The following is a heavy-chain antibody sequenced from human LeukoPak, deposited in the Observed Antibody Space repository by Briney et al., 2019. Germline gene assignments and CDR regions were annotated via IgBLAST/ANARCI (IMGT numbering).Heavy chain of an antibody. CDR3: ARAPDDYDFWSGPFDY. Sequence: ASVKVSCKASGYTFTNYGISWVRQAPGQGLEWMGWISAYSGNTNYAQNPQGRVTMTTDTSTSTAYMELRSLRPDDTAVYYCARAPDDYDFWSGPFDYWGRGTLVTVSS. CDR1: GYTFTNYG. CDR2: ISAYSGNT. D-gene: IGHD3-3*01. J-gene: IGHJ4*02. V-gene: IGHV1-18*01.